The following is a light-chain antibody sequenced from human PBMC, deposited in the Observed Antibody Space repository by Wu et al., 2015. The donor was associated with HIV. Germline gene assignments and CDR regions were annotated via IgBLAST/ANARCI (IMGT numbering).Light chain of an antibody. CDR2: DAS. V-gene: IGKV3-11*01. Sequence: EIVLTQSPATLSLSPGDRATFPCRASQSVNSYLAWYQQKPGQAPRLLIYDASNRAAGIPARFSGSGSGTDFTLTISSLEAEDFAIYYCQQRSTWPPNSFGQGTKLEIK. J-gene: IGKJ2*03. CDR1: QSVNSY. CDR3: QQRSTWPPNS.